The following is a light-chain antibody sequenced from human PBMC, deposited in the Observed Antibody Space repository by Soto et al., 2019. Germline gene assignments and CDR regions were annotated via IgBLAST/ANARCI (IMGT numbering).Light chain of an antibody. CDR1: SGHSSYA. V-gene: IGLV4-69*01. J-gene: IGLJ2*01. CDR3: LTWGTGIHVV. Sequence: QPVLTQSPSASASLGASVKLTCTLSSGHSSYAIAWHQQQPEKGPRYLMKLDSDGSHTKGDAIPDRFSGSSSGAERYLTISSLQSYDEADYYCLTWGTGIHVVFGGGTKLTVL. CDR2: LDSDGSH.